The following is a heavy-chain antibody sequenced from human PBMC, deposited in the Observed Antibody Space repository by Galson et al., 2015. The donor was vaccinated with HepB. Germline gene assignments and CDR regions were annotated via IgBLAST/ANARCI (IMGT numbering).Heavy chain of an antibody. Sequence: SLRLSCAASGFTFSGSAIHWVRQAPGKGLEWVSFIYGGDITYYADSVKGRFTVSRDNSKNTVYLQMNSLRAEDTAVYYCATISSAYYLYGMDVWGQGTTVTVSS. CDR2: IYGGDIT. CDR1: GFTFSGSA. J-gene: IGHJ6*02. CDR3: ATISSAYYLYGMDV. D-gene: IGHD3-3*02. V-gene: IGHV3-66*02.